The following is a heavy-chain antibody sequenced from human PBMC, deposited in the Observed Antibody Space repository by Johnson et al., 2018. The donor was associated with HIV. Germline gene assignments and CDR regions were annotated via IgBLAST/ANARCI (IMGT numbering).Heavy chain of an antibody. Sequence: QVQLVESGGGVVQPGRSLRLSCAASGFTFSSYAMHWVRQAPGKGLEWVAVISYDGSEKYFADSVKGRFTISRDSSKNTLYLQMNSLRAEDTAVYYCARVSDRDNSWGQGKVVTVSS. CDR2: ISYDGSEK. CDR3: ARVSDRDNS. CDR1: GFTFSSYA. J-gene: IGHJ3*02. V-gene: IGHV3-30*14. D-gene: IGHD2-15*01.